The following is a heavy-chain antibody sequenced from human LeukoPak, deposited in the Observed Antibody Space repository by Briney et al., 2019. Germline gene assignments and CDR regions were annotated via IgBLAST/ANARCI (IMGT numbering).Heavy chain of an antibody. CDR1: GFTFSNYN. CDR2: ISGKSNNI. Sequence: KTGGSLRLSCAASGFTFSNYNMNWVRRAPGKGLEWVSSISGKSNNIYYADSVKGRFTISRDNTKNSLYLQMNSLRAEDTAMYYCVRIPNGANLPNWFDPWGQGTLVTVSS. J-gene: IGHJ5*02. D-gene: IGHD4/OR15-4a*01. CDR3: VRIPNGANLPNWFDP. V-gene: IGHV3-21*01.